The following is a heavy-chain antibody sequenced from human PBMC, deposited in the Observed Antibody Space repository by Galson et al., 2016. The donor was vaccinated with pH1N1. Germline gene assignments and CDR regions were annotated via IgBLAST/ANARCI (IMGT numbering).Heavy chain of an antibody. J-gene: IGHJ6*02. CDR2: IIGMFGTT. CDR3: ARGPYYYYSGLDG. V-gene: IGHV1-69*05. Sequence: SVKVSCKASGGTFSSYAISWVRQAPGQGLEWMGGIIGMFGTTNYAQKFQGRVTLTTDELTSTPYMELSSLRSDDPAVYYCARGPYYYYSGLDGWSQGTTVTVSS. CDR1: GGTFSSYA.